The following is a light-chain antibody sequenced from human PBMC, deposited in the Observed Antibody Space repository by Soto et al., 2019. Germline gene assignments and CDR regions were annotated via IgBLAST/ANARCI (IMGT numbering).Light chain of an antibody. CDR1: SSDVGGYNY. J-gene: IGLJ2*01. CDR3: SAYAGSSTWV. CDR2: EVY. V-gene: IGLV2-8*01. Sequence: QSAPTQPPSASGSPGQSVTFSCTGTSSDVGGYNYVSRYQQYPGKAPKLMIHEVYKRPSGVRDRFSGSKSGNTASLAVSGLQPEDEADYYCSAYAGSSTWVFGGGTKLTVL.